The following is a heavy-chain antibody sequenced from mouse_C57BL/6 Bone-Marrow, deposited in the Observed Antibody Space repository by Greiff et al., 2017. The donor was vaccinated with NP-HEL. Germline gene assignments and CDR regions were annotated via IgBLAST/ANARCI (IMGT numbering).Heavy chain of an antibody. CDR1: GYTFTDHT. Sequence: VQLQESDAELVKPGASVKISCKVSGYTFTDHTIHWMKQRPEQGLEWIGYIYPRDGSTKYNEKFKGKATLTADKSSSTAYMQLNSLTSEDSAVYFCARERYGYCWYFDVWGTGTTVTVSS. CDR2: IYPRDGST. D-gene: IGHD2-2*01. CDR3: ARERYGYCWYFDV. V-gene: IGHV1-78*01. J-gene: IGHJ1*03.